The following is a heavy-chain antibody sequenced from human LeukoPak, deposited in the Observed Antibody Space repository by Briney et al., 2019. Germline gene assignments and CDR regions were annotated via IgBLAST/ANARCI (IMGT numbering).Heavy chain of an antibody. Sequence: SETLSLTCTVSGGSISSYYWSWIRQPAGKGLEWIGRMYTTGTTNYNPSLKSRVTMSVDTSKNQFSLKLSSVTAADPTVYYCARDRFLSGIDYWGQGTLVTVSS. V-gene: IGHV4-4*07. CDR2: MYTTGTT. CDR3: ARDRFLSGIDY. CDR1: GGSISSYY. D-gene: IGHD1-26*01. J-gene: IGHJ4*02.